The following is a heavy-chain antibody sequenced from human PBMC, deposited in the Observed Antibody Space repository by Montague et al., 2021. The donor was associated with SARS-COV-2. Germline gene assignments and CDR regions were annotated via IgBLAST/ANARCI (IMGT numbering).Heavy chain of an antibody. CDR2: ISRDSTTI. J-gene: IGHJ4*02. D-gene: IGHD1-14*01. V-gene: IGHV3-48*02. CDR3: ARDSGITGADDY. CDR1: GFTFSYYH. Sequence: SLRLSFPASGFTFSYYHMTWVRQAPGKGLQWVSYISRDSTTIYYAESVKGRFTISGDNDKNTLYLQMNSLSDENTAMYYCARDSGITGADDYWGQGTLVIVSS.